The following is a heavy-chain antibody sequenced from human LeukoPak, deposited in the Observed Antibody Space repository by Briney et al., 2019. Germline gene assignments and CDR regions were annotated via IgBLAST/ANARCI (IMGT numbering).Heavy chain of an antibody. J-gene: IGHJ6*02. CDR2: INAGNGNT. Sequence: ASVKVSCKASGYTFTSYAMHWVRQAPGQRLEWMGWINAGNGNTKYSQKFQGRVTITRDTSASTAYMELSSLRSEDTAVYYCASPAPKDDSSGYYYYYYGMDVWGQGTTVTVSS. CDR3: ASPAPKDDSSGYYYYYYGMDV. V-gene: IGHV1-3*01. D-gene: IGHD3-22*01. CDR1: GYTFTSYA.